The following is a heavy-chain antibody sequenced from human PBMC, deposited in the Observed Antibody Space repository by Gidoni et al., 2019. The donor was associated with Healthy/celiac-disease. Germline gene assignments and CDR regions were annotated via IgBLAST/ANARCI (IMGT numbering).Heavy chain of an antibody. J-gene: IGHJ4*02. CDR1: GFTFSSYS. V-gene: IGHV3-21*01. Sequence: EVQLVESGGGLVKPGGSLRLSCAASGFTFSSYSMNWVRQAPGKGLEWVSSISSSSSYIYYADSVKGRFTISRDNAKNSLYLQMNSLRAEDTAVYYCARDPGEWEPKEAYDYWGQGTLVTVSS. D-gene: IGHD1-26*01. CDR3: ARDPGEWEPKEAYDY. CDR2: ISSSSSYI.